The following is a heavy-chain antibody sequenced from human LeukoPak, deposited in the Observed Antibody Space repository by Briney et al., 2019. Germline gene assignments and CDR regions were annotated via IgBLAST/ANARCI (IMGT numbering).Heavy chain of an antibody. V-gene: IGHV4-59*01. D-gene: IGHD4-11*01. Sequence: SETLSLTCTVSGGSISSYYWSWIRQPPGKGLEWIGYIYYSGSTNYNPSLKSRVSISVDTSKKQFSLKLSSVTVADTAVYYCARHDYSNYPVFNYWGQGALVTVSS. CDR3: ARHDYSNYPVFNY. CDR1: GGSISSYY. CDR2: IYYSGST. J-gene: IGHJ4*02.